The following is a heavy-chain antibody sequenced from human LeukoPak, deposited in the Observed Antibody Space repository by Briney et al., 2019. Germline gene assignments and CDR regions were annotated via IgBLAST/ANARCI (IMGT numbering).Heavy chain of an antibody. CDR3: ARGEGGYNYAF. V-gene: IGHV5-51*01. CDR1: GYGFSSYW. D-gene: IGHD5-24*01. J-gene: IGHJ4*02. CDR2: INPADSDT. Sequence: GASLQISFKASGYGFSSYWIAWGRRMPGKGGEWMGIINPADSDTRYSLSIQGQVTISADRSINTAYLQWSSLKASDTAIYYCARGEGGYNYAFWGQGTLVSVSS.